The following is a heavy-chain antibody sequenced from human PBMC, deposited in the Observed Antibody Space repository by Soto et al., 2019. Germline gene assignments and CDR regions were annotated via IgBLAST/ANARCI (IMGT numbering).Heavy chain of an antibody. CDR3: ARAISGYVT. D-gene: IGHD5-12*01. CDR1: GITFSTYA. Sequence: QVQLVQSGAEVKKPGASVKVSCKASGITFSTYAIHWVRQAPGQRLEWMGWINAGNGKTRYSQKFQGRVTLTRDTSPSTAYMALSSLRSEDTAIYYCARAISGYVTWGQGTLVTVSS. J-gene: IGHJ5*02. V-gene: IGHV1-3*01. CDR2: INAGNGKT.